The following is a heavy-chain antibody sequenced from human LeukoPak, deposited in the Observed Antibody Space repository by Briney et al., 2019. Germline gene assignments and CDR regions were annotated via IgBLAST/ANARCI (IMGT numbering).Heavy chain of an antibody. CDR2: TYYRSKWYN. D-gene: IGHD6-19*01. V-gene: IGHV6-1*01. CDR1: GDSFSSNSAA. Sequence: SQALSLTCAISGDSFSSNSAAWNWIRQSPSRGLEWLGRTYYRSKWYNDYAVSVKSRITINPDTSKNQFSLQLNSVTPEDTAVYYCARVGYSSGSNWFDPWGQGTLVPSPQ. CDR3: ARVGYSSGSNWFDP. J-gene: IGHJ5*02.